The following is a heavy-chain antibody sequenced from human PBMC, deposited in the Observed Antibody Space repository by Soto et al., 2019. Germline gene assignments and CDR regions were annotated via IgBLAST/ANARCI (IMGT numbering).Heavy chain of an antibody. CDR1: GGTFSSYA. V-gene: IGHV1-69*13. CDR2: IIPIFGTA. J-gene: IGHJ4*02. D-gene: IGHD4-17*01. CDR3: AKPKTTVTTFDY. Sequence: SVKVSCKASGGTFSSYAISWVRQAPGQGLEWMGGIIPIFGTANYAQKFQGRVTITADESTSTAYMELNSLRAEDTAVYYCAKPKTTVTTFDYWGQGTLVTVSS.